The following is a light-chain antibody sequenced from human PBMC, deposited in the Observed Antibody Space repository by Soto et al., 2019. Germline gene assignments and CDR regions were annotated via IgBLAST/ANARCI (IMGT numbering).Light chain of an antibody. V-gene: IGKV3-15*01. CDR2: GAS. CDR3: QQYNNWPPVT. Sequence: EIVMTQSSATLSVSPGERATLSCRASQSVSSNLAWYQQKPGQAPRLLIYGASTRATGIPARFSGSGSGTAFTLTISSLQSEDFAVYYCQQYNNWPPVTFGGGTKVEIK. CDR1: QSVSSN. J-gene: IGKJ4*01.